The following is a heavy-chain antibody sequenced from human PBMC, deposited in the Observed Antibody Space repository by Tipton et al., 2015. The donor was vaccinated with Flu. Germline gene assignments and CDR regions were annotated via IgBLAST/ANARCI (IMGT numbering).Heavy chain of an antibody. Sequence: TLSLTCTVSGGSISSYYWSWIRQPPGKGLEWIGYIYYSGSPNYNPSLKSRVTMSVDTSKNQFSLKPSSGTAADTAVDYWARGAIAVAGPLGGYYCMDVWGKGTTVTVSS. CDR2: IYYSGSP. CDR3: ARGAIAVAGPLGGYYCMDV. V-gene: IGHV4-59*12. CDR1: GGSISSYY. J-gene: IGHJ6*03. D-gene: IGHD6-19*01.